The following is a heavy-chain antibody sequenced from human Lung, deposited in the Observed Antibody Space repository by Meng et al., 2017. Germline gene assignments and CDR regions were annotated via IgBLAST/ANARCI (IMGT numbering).Heavy chain of an antibody. CDR3: AIDRGYSSSTFVDH. CDR2: ISDNGGST. J-gene: IGHJ4*02. D-gene: IGHD2-15*01. Sequence: EGQLLEAGGDLVQPGGSLRLSCAGSGFRFSNYAMSWVRQVPGKGTEWVSAISDNGGSTYYRDSVKGRFTMSRDNSKNTLYLQMNSLRAEDTAVYYCAIDRGYSSSTFVDHWGQGTLVTVS. CDR1: GFRFSNYA. V-gene: IGHV3-23*01.